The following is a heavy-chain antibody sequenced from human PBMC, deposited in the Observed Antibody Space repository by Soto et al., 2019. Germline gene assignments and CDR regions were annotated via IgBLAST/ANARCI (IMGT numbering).Heavy chain of an antibody. D-gene: IGHD1-26*01. CDR1: GFTFSHYA. CDR2: MSYDGSKE. V-gene: IGHV3-30*18. CDR3: AKDGSHNFDY. Sequence: QVQLVESGGGVVQPGRSLRLSCAASGFTFSHYAMHWVRQAPGKGLEWVALMSYDGSKEYYADSVKGRFTISRDKSKNTLYLQMNILRAEDTAVYYCAKDGSHNFDYWGQGTLVTVSS. J-gene: IGHJ4*02.